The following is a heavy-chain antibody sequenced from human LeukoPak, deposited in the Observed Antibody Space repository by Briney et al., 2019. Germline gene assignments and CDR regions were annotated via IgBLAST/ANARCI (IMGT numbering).Heavy chain of an antibody. CDR3: VRVSVVDGMDV. V-gene: IGHV4-59*01. CDR2: MYYTGST. Sequence: PSETLSLTCSVSGGSISSDYWAWIRQPPGKGLDWIGYMYYTGSTNYNPSLKSRVTISLATSKKQFSLKLSSVAAADTAVYYCVRVSVVDGMDVWGRGTTVTVSS. J-gene: IGHJ6*02. CDR1: GGSISSDY.